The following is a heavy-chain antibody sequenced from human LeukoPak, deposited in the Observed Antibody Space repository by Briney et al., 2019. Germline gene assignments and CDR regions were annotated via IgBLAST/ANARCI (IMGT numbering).Heavy chain of an antibody. CDR2: IYYSGST. V-gene: IGHV4-59*11. J-gene: IGHJ5*02. CDR1: GGSISSHY. CDR3: ARVREQQLYNWFDP. D-gene: IGHD6-13*01. Sequence: PSETLSLTCTVPGGSISSHYWSWIRQPPGKGLEWIGYIYYSGSTNYNPSLKSRVTISVDTSKNQFSLKLSSVTAADTAVYYCARVREQQLYNWFDPWGQGTLVTVSS.